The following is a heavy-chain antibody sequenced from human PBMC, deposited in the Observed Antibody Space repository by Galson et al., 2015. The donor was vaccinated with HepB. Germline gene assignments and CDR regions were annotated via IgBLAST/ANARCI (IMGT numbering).Heavy chain of an antibody. J-gene: IGHJ3*02. CDR3: ARETSRIVFHAFDI. V-gene: IGHV3-33*01. CDR2: IQHVGSPI. D-gene: IGHD2-21*01. Sequence: GLEWLAVIQHVGSPIRYADSVKGRFTVSRDNSKNTLYLEMNNLRAEDTAVYYCARETSRIVFHAFDIWGQGTMVTVSS.